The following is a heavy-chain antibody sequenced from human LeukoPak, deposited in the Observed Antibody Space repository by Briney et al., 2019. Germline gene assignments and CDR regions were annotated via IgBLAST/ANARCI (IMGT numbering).Heavy chain of an antibody. CDR3: AKAPEYYDILTGYSDY. D-gene: IGHD3-9*01. CDR2: MSSSDDGR. CDR1: GFTFSSYS. J-gene: IGHJ4*02. V-gene: IGHV3-23*01. Sequence: GGSPRLSCAASGFTFSSYSMNWVRQAPGKGLEWVSAMSSSDDGRYYAASVRGRFTISRDNSKNTLYLQMNSLRAGDTAVYYCAKAPEYYDILTGYSDYWGQGTLVTVSS.